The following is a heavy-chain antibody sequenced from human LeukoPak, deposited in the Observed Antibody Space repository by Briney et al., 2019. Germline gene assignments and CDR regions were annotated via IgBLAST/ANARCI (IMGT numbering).Heavy chain of an antibody. J-gene: IGHJ6*02. CDR2: IYSGGSA. V-gene: IGHV3-53*04. CDR1: GFTVSSNY. D-gene: IGHD3-22*01. CDR3: AREVRGYYDSSGYDNYYYYGMDV. Sequence: GGSLRLSCAASGFTVSSNYMSWVRQAPGKGLEWVSVIYSGGSAYYADSVKGRFTISRHNSKNTLYLQMNSLRAEDTAVYYCAREVRGYYDSSGYDNYYYYGMDVWGQGTMVTVSS.